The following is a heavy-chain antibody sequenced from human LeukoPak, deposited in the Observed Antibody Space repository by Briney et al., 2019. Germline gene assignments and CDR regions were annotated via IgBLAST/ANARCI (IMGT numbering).Heavy chain of an antibody. D-gene: IGHD3-10*01. CDR3: AKAPMPMVRGVKDAGWFDP. Sequence: PGGSLRLSCAASGFTFSSYAMSWVRQAPGKGLEWVSAISGSGGSTYYADSVKGRFTISRDNSKNTLYLQMNSLRAEDTAVYYCAKAPMPMVRGVKDAGWFDPWGQGTLVTVSS. CDR1: GFTFSSYA. CDR2: ISGSGGST. V-gene: IGHV3-23*01. J-gene: IGHJ5*02.